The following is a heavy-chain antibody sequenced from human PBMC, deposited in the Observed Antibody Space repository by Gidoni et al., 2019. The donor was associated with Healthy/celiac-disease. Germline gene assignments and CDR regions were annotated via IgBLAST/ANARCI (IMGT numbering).Heavy chain of an antibody. J-gene: IGHJ4*02. V-gene: IGHV3-53*01. Sequence: VQLVESGGGLIQPGGSLRLSCAASGFTVSSNYMSWVRQAPGKGLEWFSVIYSGGSTYYADSVKGRFTISRDNTKNTLSLQMNSRRAEDTAVYYCARLTGYSSGWPYYFDYWGQGTLVTVSS. CDR1: GFTVSSNY. CDR3: ARLTGYSSGWPYYFDY. D-gene: IGHD6-19*01. CDR2: IYSGGST.